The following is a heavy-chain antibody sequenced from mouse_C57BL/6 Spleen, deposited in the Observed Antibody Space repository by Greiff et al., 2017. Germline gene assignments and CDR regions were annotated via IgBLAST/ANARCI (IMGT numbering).Heavy chain of an antibody. CDR2: IYPGDGDT. D-gene: IGHD1-1*01. J-gene: IGHJ3*01. CDR3: AFDYYGSSYPFAY. V-gene: IGHV1-82*01. Sequence: VKLVESGPELVKPGASVKISCKASGYAFSSSWMNWVKQRPGKGLEWIGRIYPGDGDTNYNGKFKGKATLTADKSSSTAYMQLSSLTSEDSAVYFCAFDYYGSSYPFAYWGQGTLVTVSA. CDR1: GYAFSSSW.